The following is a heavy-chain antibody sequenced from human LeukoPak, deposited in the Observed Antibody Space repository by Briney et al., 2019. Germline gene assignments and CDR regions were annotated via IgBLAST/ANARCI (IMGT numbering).Heavy chain of an antibody. J-gene: IGHJ4*02. CDR2: ISAYNGNT. CDR3: ARSLGTYYYGSGGVEDFDY. Sequence: ASVKVSCNASGYTFTSYGISWVRQAPGQGLEWMGWISAYNGNTNYAQKLQGRVTMTTDTSTSTAYMELRSLRSDDTAVYYCARSLGTYYYGSGGVEDFDYWGQGTLVTVSS. D-gene: IGHD3-10*01. V-gene: IGHV1-18*01. CDR1: GYTFTSYG.